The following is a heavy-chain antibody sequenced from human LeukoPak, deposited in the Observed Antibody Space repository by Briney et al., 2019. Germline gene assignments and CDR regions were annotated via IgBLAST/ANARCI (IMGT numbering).Heavy chain of an antibody. J-gene: IGHJ4*02. V-gene: IGHV3-30*03. D-gene: IGHD2-2*01. CDR3: ARGRYCSSTSCLLGGY. CDR2: ISSDGSNT. Sequence: GGSLRLSCAVSGFTFSTYGMHWVRQAPGKGLEWVAVISSDGSNTYHTGSVKGRFTISRDNSKNTLYLQMNSLRAEDTAVYYCARGRYCSSTSCLLGGYWGQGTLVTVSS. CDR1: GFTFSTYG.